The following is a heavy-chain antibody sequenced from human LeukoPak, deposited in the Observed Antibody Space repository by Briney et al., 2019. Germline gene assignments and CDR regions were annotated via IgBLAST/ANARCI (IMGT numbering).Heavy chain of an antibody. V-gene: IGHV3-48*03. CDR3: ARYVSVWVTTLEY. Sequence: GGSLRLSCAASGFTFSSYEMNWVRQAPGKGLEWVSYISSSGSTIYYADSVKGRFTISRDNAKNTLYLQMNSLRDEDTAVYYCARYVSVWVTTLEYWGQGTLVTVSS. D-gene: IGHD2-21*02. CDR1: GFTFSSYE. J-gene: IGHJ4*02. CDR2: ISSSGSTI.